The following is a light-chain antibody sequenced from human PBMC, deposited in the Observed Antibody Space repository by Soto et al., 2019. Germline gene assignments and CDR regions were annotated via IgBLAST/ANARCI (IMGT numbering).Light chain of an antibody. V-gene: IGKV3-11*01. CDR2: DAS. CDR3: QQRVNWPPT. J-gene: IGKJ4*01. Sequence: VLTLSPASLSLSSGDSATLSCRADQSVSDYLAWYQQKPGQPPRLLFFDASSRASGVPHRFSAGGSGTDFTLIISSLQPEDFAVYYCQQRVNWPPTFGGGTKVDIK. CDR1: QSVSDY.